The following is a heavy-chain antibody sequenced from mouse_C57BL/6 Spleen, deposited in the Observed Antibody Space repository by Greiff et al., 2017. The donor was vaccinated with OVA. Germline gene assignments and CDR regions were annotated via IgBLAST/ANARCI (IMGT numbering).Heavy chain of an antibody. V-gene: IGHV5-17*01. CDR1: GFTFSDYG. D-gene: IGHD1-1*01. Sequence: EVKVVESGGGLVKPGGSLKLSCAASGFTFSDYGMHWVRQAPEKGLEWVAYISSGSSTIYYANTVKGRFTISRDNAKNTLFLQMTSLRSEDTAMYYCARDGSSYEYYAMDYWGQGTSVTVSS. J-gene: IGHJ4*01. CDR2: ISSGSSTI. CDR3: ARDGSSYEYYAMDY.